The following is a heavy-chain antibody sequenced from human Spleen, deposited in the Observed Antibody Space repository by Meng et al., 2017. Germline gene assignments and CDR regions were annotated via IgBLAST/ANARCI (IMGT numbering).Heavy chain of an antibody. J-gene: IGHJ4*02. V-gene: IGHV2-5*02. CDR1: VFSLCTSGAG. CDR2: MYWDDGK. D-gene: IGHD2/OR15-2a*01. CDR3: ARSDSSTYYYAY. Sequence: TFQVSGPTRGKPTQTHTLTRTFSVFSLCTSGAGLGWSRQPPGKAMEWLALMYWDDGKRYSPSLKNRLSITKDTSKNQVVLTVTNMDPVDTGTYFCARSDSSTYYYAYWGQGTLVTVSS.